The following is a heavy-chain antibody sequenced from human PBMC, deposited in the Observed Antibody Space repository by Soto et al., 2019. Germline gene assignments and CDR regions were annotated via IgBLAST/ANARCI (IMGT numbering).Heavy chain of an antibody. CDR2: TSYTGNT. CDR1: CGSGTSYH. V-gene: IGHV4-59*02. Sequence: LETLSITCFVSCGSGTSYHWRWIRPFPGKGLEWIAYTSYTGNTNCNPSLQSRVTISLDTSKNQLSLKLTSMTAADTAVYYCARPSEMTTIYFDYWGQGTLVTVSS. CDR3: ARPSEMTTIYFDY. J-gene: IGHJ4*02. D-gene: IGHD4-4*01.